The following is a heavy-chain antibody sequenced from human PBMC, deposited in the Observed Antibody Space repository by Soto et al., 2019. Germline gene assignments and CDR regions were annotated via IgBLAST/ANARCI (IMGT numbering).Heavy chain of an antibody. J-gene: IGHJ4*02. V-gene: IGHV1-69*12. CDR2: IIPIFGTA. CDR1: GGTFSSYA. Sequence: QVQLVQSGAEVKKPGSSVKVSCKASGGTFSSYAISWVRQAPGQGLEWMGGIIPIFGTANYAQKFQGRVTISADEATSTAYMELSSLRSEDTGVYYCARARFPDYCGNPAWESWGQGTLVTVSS. D-gene: IGHD4-17*01. CDR3: ARARFPDYCGNPAWES.